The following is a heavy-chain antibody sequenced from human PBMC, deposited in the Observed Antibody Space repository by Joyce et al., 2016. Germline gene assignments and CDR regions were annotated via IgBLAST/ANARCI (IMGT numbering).Heavy chain of an antibody. D-gene: IGHD5-12*01. J-gene: IGHJ4*02. Sequence: EVQLVESGGGLVQPGGSLRLSCVASGFTFSSYSMNWVRQAAGKGLEWGSFMSRSSLIYYADSVKGRFTISRDNAKNSLYLQMNSLRDEDTAVYFCATSSGYDLKFDSWGQGTLVTVSS. CDR2: MSRSSLI. CDR3: ATSSGYDLKFDS. CDR1: GFTFSSYS. V-gene: IGHV3-48*02.